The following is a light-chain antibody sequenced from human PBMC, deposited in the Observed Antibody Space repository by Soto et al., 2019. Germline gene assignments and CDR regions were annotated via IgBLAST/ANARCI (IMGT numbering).Light chain of an antibody. CDR2: DSS. J-gene: IGKJ2*01. Sequence: DIQMTQSPSSLSASVGDRVTISCRADQSITDSLIWYQQKPGKAPNLLIYDSSILWSGVPSRFSGTGTGTDFTLTISSLQPEDFATYYCQQSYSIPVTFGQGTKL. CDR1: QSITDS. V-gene: IGKV1-39*01. CDR3: QQSYSIPVT.